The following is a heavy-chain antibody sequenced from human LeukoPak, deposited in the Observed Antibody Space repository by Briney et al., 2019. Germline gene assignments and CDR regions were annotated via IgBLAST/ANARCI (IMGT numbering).Heavy chain of an antibody. J-gene: IGHJ6*02. CDR1: GFTVDSNY. CDR2: IYTGGNT. V-gene: IGHV3-53*01. Sequence: GGSLRLSCAASGFTVDSNYLSWVRQAPGKGLEWVSTIYTGGNTYYAASVKGRFTISRDNAKTSLYLQMNSLRDEDTAVYYCARCGSYGNYCGMGVWGQGTTVTVSS. D-gene: IGHD1-26*01. CDR3: ARCGSYGNYCGMGV.